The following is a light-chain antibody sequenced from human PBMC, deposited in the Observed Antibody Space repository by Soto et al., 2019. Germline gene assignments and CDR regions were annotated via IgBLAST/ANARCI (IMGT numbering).Light chain of an antibody. J-gene: IGKJ1*01. CDR3: PHYNNWPPWT. V-gene: IGKV3-15*01. CDR1: QSVSSN. Sequence: EIVMTQSPATLSVSPGERATLSCRASQSVSSNLAWYQQKPGQAPRLLIYGASTRATGIPARFSGSGSGTAFTLTISSLQSEDFAVYDCPHYNNWPPWTFGQGTKVEIK. CDR2: GAS.